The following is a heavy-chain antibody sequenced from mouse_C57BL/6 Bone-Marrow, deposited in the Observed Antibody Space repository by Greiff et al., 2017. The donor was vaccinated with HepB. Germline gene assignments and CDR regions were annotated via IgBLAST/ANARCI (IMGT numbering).Heavy chain of an antibody. D-gene: IGHD1-1*01. Sequence: QVQLQQSGPGLVQPSQSLSITCTVSGFSLTSYGVHWVRQSPGKGLEWLGVIWSGGSTDYNAAFISRLSISKDNSKSQVFFKMNSLQADDTAIYYCARRSLRYYGSPDWYFDVWGTGTTVTVSS. CDR1: GFSLTSYG. CDR2: IWSGGST. V-gene: IGHV2-2*01. J-gene: IGHJ1*03. CDR3: ARRSLRYYGSPDWYFDV.